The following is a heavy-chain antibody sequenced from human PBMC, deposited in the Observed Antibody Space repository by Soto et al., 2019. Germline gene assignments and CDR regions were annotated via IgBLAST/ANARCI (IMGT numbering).Heavy chain of an antibody. CDR1: GFTFSTHA. CDR2: MSANGDRI. Sequence: PGGSLRLSCAASGFTFSTHAISWVRQAPGKGLEWVSGMSANGDRIYYLDSVKGRFTISRDDSKNTLYLQMNSLKAEDTAIYFCATRHQVDGEFAPFDFWGPGTLVTVSS. D-gene: IGHD4-17*01. J-gene: IGHJ4*02. V-gene: IGHV3-23*01. CDR3: ATRHQVDGEFAPFDF.